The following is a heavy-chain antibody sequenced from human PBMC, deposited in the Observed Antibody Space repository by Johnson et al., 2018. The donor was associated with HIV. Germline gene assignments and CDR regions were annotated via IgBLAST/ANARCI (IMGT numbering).Heavy chain of an antibody. Sequence: VQLVESGGGLVQPGGSLRLSCAASGFTFRSYWMSWVRQAPGKGLEWVAKIKQHGSEKYYVDSVKGRFTISRDNAKNSVYLQMNSLRAEDTAVYYCARGTLAAFDIWGQGTMVTVSS. CDR2: IKQHGSEK. CDR1: GFTFRSYW. J-gene: IGHJ3*02. CDR3: ARGTLAAFDI. D-gene: IGHD2-2*01. V-gene: IGHV3-7*05.